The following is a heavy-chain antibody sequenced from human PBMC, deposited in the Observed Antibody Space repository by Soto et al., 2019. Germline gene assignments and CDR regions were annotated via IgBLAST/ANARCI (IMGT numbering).Heavy chain of an antibody. J-gene: IGHJ4*02. D-gene: IGHD5-18*01. CDR3: AKEAGGGAAMVTSYFDY. CDR1: GITFSNYV. Sequence: EVQLLESGGGLVQPGGSLRLSCAASGITFSNYVLSWVRQAPGKGLEWVSSISGSGTSTYYADSVKGRFSISRDTSKSTLYLHMISXXADDTAIYYCAKEAGGGAAMVTSYFDYWGQGTLVTVSS. V-gene: IGHV3-23*01. CDR2: ISGSGTST.